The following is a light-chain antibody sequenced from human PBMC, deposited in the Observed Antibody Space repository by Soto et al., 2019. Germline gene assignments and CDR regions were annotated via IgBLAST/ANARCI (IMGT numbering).Light chain of an antibody. CDR3: QQSYSTPRT. CDR1: QSVGSSY. Sequence: EVVLTQSPGTLSLSPGERATLSCRASQSVGSSYLAWYQQKPGQAPRVLIYGTSSRATDIPSRFSGSGSGTDFTLTISSLQPEDFATYYCQQSYSTPRTFGQGTKVDIK. J-gene: IGKJ1*01. CDR2: GTS. V-gene: IGKV3-20*01.